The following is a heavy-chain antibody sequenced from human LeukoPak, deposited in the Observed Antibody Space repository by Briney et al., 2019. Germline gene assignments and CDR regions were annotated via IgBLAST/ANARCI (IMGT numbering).Heavy chain of an antibody. CDR3: AKGVIVSATTGDGMDV. CDR1: GFTLTNYD. D-gene: IGHD2-2*01. V-gene: IGHV3-23*01. J-gene: IGHJ6*02. Sequence: GGSLRLSCAASGFTLTNYDMSWVRQAPGKGLEWVSASGADDGTTYADSVKGRFIISRDTSQNTLYLQMNSLRAEDTAVYYCAKGVIVSATTGDGMDVWGQGTTVIVSS. CDR2: SGADDGTT.